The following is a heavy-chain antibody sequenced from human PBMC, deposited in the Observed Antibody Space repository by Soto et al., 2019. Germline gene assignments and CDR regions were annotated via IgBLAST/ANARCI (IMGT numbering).Heavy chain of an antibody. CDR1: GGSISSSSYY. CDR3: ARLGLSYGTPDWFDP. V-gene: IGHV4-39*01. CDR2: IYYSGST. J-gene: IGHJ5*02. Sequence: QLQLQGSGPGLVKPSETLSLTCTVSGGSISSSSYYWGWIRQPPGKGLEWIGSIYYSGSTYYNPSLNSRVTISVDTSKNQFSLKLSSVTAADTAVYYCARLGLSYGTPDWFDPWGQGTLVTVSS. D-gene: IGHD5-18*01.